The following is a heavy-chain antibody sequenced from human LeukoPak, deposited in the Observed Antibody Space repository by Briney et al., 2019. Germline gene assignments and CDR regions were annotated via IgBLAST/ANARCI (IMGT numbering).Heavy chain of an antibody. Sequence: GGSQRLSCAASGFTFSSYVMSWVRQAPGKGLEWVSAISGSGVTTYYADSVKGRFTISRDNSKNTLYLQMNSLRAEDTAVYYCAKDPRAVAGYMDVWGKGTTVTISS. V-gene: IGHV3-23*01. J-gene: IGHJ6*03. CDR2: ISGSGVTT. D-gene: IGHD6-19*01. CDR3: AKDPRAVAGYMDV. CDR1: GFTFSSYV.